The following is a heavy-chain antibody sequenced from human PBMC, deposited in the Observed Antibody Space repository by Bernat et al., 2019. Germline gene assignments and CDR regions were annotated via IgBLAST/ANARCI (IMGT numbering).Heavy chain of an antibody. V-gene: IGHV3-23*01. CDR1: GFTFSNNA. Sequence: EVQLLESGGGLVQPGGSLRLSCAASGFTFSNNAMSWVRQAPGKGLEWVSAISGSGGGNYSAYSVKGRFTISRDSSKNILYLQLSSLRAEDTAIYYCAKAGATVVTPGFYWGQGTLVTVSS. J-gene: IGHJ4*02. CDR3: AKAGATVVTPGFY. CDR2: ISGSGGGN. D-gene: IGHD4-23*01.